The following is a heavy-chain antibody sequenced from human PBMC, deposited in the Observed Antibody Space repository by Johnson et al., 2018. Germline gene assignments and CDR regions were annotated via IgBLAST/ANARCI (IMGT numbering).Heavy chain of an antibody. D-gene: IGHD4-17*01. CDR1: GFSFSTYA. CDR2: ISGNTT. J-gene: IGHJ1*01. Sequence: VQLVESGGGLVQPRGSLRLCCAASGFSFSTYAMTWVRQAPGKGLEWVSAISGNTTYYADSVKGRFTISRDNAKNTLYLQMDSLRVEDTAVYFCARGLYGDYVGSEYLQHWGQGTLVTVSS. V-gene: IGHV3-23*04. CDR3: ARGLYGDYVGSEYLQH.